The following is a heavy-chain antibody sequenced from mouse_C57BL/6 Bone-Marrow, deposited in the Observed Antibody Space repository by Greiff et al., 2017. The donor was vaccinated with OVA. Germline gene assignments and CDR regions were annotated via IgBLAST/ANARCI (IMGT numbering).Heavy chain of an antibody. D-gene: IGHD2-1*01. J-gene: IGHJ3*01. CDR2: IDPEDGGT. CDR3: ARYYYGNYVTWFAY. V-gene: IGHV14-2*01. CDR1: GFTFKDYY. Sequence: EVQLQQSGAELVKPGASVKLSCTASGFTFKDYYMHWVKQRTEQGLEWIGRIDPEDGGTKYAPKFQGKATITADTSSTTAYLQLRRLTSEAAASYYCARYYYGNYVTWFAYWGKGTLVTVSA.